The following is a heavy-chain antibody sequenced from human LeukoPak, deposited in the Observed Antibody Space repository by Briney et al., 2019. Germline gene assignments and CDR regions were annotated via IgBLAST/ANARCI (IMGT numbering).Heavy chain of an antibody. D-gene: IGHD3-3*01. V-gene: IGHV3-33*06. Sequence: PGGSLGLSCAASGFTFNTYGMHWVRQAPGQGLEWVAAIWFDGSVKHYSDAVKGRFTISRDNSLNTLYLQMNSLRVEDTAIYYCAKDTGVQFLEPAFWGQGTLVTVSS. J-gene: IGHJ4*02. CDR2: IWFDGSVK. CDR3: AKDTGVQFLEPAF. CDR1: GFTFNTYG.